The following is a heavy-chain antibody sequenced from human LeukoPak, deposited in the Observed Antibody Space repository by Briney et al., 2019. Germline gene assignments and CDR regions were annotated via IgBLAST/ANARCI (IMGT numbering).Heavy chain of an antibody. CDR1: GYTFTGYY. Sequence: GASVKVSCEASGYTFTGYYMHWVRQAPGQGLEWMGWINPNSGGTNYAQKFQGRVTMTRDTSISTAYMELSRLRSDDTAVYYCARDWYNNSDAFDIWGQGTMVTVSS. V-gene: IGHV1-2*02. D-gene: IGHD4-11*01. CDR3: ARDWYNNSDAFDI. CDR2: INPNSGGT. J-gene: IGHJ3*02.